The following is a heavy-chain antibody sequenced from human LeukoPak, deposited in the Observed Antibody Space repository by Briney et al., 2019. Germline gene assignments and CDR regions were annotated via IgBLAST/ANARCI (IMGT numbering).Heavy chain of an antibody. CDR1: GGIISTYY. Sequence: SETLSLTCSLSGGIISTYYWGWIRQSPGKGLEWIAYIYFTGRTDYNPSLKSRVTISLDTSKNQFSLNLTSVTAADTAVYYCARHVGTAAGPFDSWGQGARVTVSS. D-gene: IGHD6-13*01. CDR3: ARHVGTAAGPFDS. J-gene: IGHJ4*02. CDR2: IYFTGRT. V-gene: IGHV4-59*08.